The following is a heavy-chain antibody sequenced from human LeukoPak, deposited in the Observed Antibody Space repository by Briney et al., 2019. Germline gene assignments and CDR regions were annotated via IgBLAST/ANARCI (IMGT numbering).Heavy chain of an antibody. CDR1: GGSISSSSYY. V-gene: IGHV4-39*01. CDR2: IYYSGST. CDR3: ARHLRRFDY. J-gene: IGHJ4*02. Sequence: PSETLSLTCTVSGGSISSSSYYWGWIRQPPGKGLEWIGSIYYSGSTYYNPSLKSRVTISVDTSKNQFSLKLSSVTAADTAVYYCARHLRRFDYWGQGTLATVSS.